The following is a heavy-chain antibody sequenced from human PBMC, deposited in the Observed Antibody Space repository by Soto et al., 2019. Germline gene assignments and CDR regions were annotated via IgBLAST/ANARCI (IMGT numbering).Heavy chain of an antibody. J-gene: IGHJ6*02. CDR3: ARDLWGYCGTACYPLDV. V-gene: IGHV4-59*01. CDR2: MYNTGST. Sequence: SETLSLTCTVSGCSISGYYWSWIRQTPGKGLEWIGYMYNTGSTVYNPSFKSRVTISVDTSKNQFSLKLNSVTAADTAVYYCARDLWGYCGTACYPLDVWGQGTTVTVPS. D-gene: IGHD2-21*02. CDR1: GCSISGYY.